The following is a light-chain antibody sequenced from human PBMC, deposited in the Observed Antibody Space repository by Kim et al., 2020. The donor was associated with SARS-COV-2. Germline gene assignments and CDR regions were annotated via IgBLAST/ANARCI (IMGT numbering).Light chain of an antibody. CDR1: SLRNYY. CDR3: HSRDSSGNHEV. Sequence: SSELTQDPAVSVALGQTVRITCRGDSLRNYYGSWYQQKAGQAPVVVIYARNNRPSGIPDRFSGSSSGNTASLTITGALAEDEADYYCHSRDSSGNHEVFGGGTQLTVL. V-gene: IGLV3-19*01. J-gene: IGLJ3*02. CDR2: ARN.